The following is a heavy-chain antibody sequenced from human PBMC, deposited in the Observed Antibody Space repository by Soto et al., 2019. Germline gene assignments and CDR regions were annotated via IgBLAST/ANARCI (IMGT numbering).Heavy chain of an antibody. CDR2: ISRSGSAI. D-gene: IGHD4-17*01. Sequence: GGSLRLSCAASGFTFSSYEMNLVRQAPGKGLEWVSYISRSGSAIYYADSVKGRFTISKDNAKNSLYLQMNSLRAVDTAVYYCARDSRSLYRDYVPDFRGQGTIVTVSS. J-gene: IGHJ3*01. CDR1: GFTFSSYE. CDR3: ARDSRSLYRDYVPDF. V-gene: IGHV3-48*03.